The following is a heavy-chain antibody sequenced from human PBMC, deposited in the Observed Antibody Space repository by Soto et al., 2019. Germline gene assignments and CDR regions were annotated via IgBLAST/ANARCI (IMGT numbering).Heavy chain of an antibody. Sequence: SETLSLTCTVSGGSISSSSYYWGWIRQPPGKGLEWIGSIYYSGSTYYNPSLKSRVTISVDTSKNQFSLKLSSVTAADTAVYYCARPNRYCSSTSCYQSAGDYWGQGTLVTVP. CDR3: ARPNRYCSSTSCYQSAGDY. CDR2: IYYSGST. J-gene: IGHJ4*02. D-gene: IGHD2-2*01. V-gene: IGHV4-39*01. CDR1: GGSISSSSYY.